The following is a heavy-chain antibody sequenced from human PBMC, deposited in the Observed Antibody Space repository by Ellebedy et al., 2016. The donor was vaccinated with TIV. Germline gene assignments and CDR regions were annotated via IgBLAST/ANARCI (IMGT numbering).Heavy chain of an antibody. V-gene: IGHV1-46*01. CDR3: ATPSEDVLRYFDWLFSDYYYYYGMDV. D-gene: IGHD3-9*01. Sequence: AASVKVSCKASGYTFTTYYMHWVRQAPGQGLEWMGIINPSGGSTSYAQKFQGRVTMTRDQSTSTVYMELSSLRSEDTAVYYCATPSEDVLRYFDWLFSDYYYYYGMDVWGQGTTVTVSS. CDR2: INPSGGST. CDR1: GYTFTTYY. J-gene: IGHJ6*02.